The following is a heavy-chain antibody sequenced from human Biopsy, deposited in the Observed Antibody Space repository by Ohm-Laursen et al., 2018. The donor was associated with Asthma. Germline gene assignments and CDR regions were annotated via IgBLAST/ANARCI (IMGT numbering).Heavy chain of an antibody. CDR3: ARIKIRSGAGTDRYFDL. Sequence: VASVKVSCKASGYPFTAYYVHWVRQAPGQGLEWMGRIDPNSGGTNYAQKFLGRVTMARDTSVNTAFMVLSRLRSDDTAVYYCARIKIRSGAGTDRYFDLWGRGTLVTVSS. D-gene: IGHD3-16*01. CDR1: GYPFTAYY. V-gene: IGHV1-2*06. J-gene: IGHJ2*01. CDR2: IDPNSGGT.